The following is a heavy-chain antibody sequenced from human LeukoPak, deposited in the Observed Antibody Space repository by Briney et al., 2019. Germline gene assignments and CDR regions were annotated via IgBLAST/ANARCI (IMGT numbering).Heavy chain of an antibody. J-gene: IGHJ4*02. V-gene: IGHV1-2*04. D-gene: IGHD2/OR15-2a*01. CDR3: ARVSSPAVLAYYFDY. CDR1: GYTFTGYY. Sequence: ASVKVSCKASGYTFTGYYMHWVRQAPGQGLEWMGWINPNSGGTNYAQKFQGWVTMTRDTSISTAYMELSRLRSDDTAVYYCARVSSPAVLAYYFDYWGQGTLVTVSS. CDR2: INPNSGGT.